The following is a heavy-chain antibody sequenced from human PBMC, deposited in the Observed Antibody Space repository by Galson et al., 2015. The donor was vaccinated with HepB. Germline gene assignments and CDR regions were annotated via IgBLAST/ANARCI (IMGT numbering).Heavy chain of an antibody. D-gene: IGHD3-10*01. J-gene: IGHJ6*02. CDR2: ISYDGSNK. V-gene: IGHV3-30*04. CDR3: ARDRVVRGFYYYYYGMDV. CDR1: YA. Sequence: YAMHWVRQAPGKGLEWVAVISYDGSNKYYADSVKGRFTISRDNSKNTLYLQMNSLRAEDTAVYYCARDRVVRGFYYYYYGMDVWGQGTTVTVSS.